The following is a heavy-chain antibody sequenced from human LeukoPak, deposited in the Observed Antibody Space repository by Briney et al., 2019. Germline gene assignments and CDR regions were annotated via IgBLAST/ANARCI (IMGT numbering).Heavy chain of an antibody. D-gene: IGHD3-10*01. J-gene: IGHJ4*02. CDR3: ARGYGSGSSHIDF. Sequence: PGGPLRLSCAASGFTFSRYEMNWVRQAPGKGLEWVSYISSSGTTIYYAASVKGRFTISRDNAKNSLYLQMNSLRAEDTAVYYCARGYGSGSSHIDFWGQGTLVTVSS. CDR1: GFTFSRYE. CDR2: ISSSGTTI. V-gene: IGHV3-48*03.